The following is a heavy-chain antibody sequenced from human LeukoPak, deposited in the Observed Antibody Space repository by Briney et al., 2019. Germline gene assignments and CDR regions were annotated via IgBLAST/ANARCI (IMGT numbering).Heavy chain of an antibody. CDR1: GYTFTSYW. Sequence: ASVKVSCKASGYTFTSYWIGWVRQMPGKGLEWMGIIYPGDSDTRYSPSFQGQVTISADKSISTAYLQWSSLKASDTAMYYCARRYCSGGSCPTFDYWGQGTLVTVSS. D-gene: IGHD2-15*01. V-gene: IGHV5-51*01. CDR2: IYPGDSDT. J-gene: IGHJ4*02. CDR3: ARRYCSGGSCPTFDY.